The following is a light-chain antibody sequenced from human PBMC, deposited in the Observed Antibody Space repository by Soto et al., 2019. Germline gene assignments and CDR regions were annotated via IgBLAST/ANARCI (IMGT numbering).Light chain of an antibody. J-gene: IGKJ1*01. CDR1: QSISSY. V-gene: IGKV1-39*01. CDR3: QQYNSYS. Sequence: EIQMTQSPASMSAPVGDRVTIICRASQSISSYLNWHQQKAALVPKLLIYAASSLQSGVPSRVSGSGSETEVTINICSTQAESVASYDIQQYNSYSFGQGTKLDIK. CDR2: AAS.